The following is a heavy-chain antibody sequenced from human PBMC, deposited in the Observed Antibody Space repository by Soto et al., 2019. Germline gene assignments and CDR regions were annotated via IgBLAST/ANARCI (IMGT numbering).Heavy chain of an antibody. CDR2: IDSSGST. CDR3: ARGGQDFWSGPFDY. CDR1: GGSISNYF. D-gene: IGHD3-3*01. V-gene: IGHV4-4*07. Sequence: SETLSLTCTASGGSISNYFCNWIRQPAGKGLEWIGRIDSSGSTNYNPSLKSRITMSADTSRNQFSLKLNSVTAADTAVYYCARGGQDFWSGPFDYWGQGALVTVSS. J-gene: IGHJ4*02.